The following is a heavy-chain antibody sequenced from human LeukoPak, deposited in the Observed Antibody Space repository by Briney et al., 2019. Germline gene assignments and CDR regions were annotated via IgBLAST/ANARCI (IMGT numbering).Heavy chain of an antibody. J-gene: IGHJ6*03. V-gene: IGHV1-69*05. CDR3: ARGTYSGGRFYYMDV. Sequence: SVKVSCKASGGTFSSYAISWVRQAPGQGLEWMGGIIPIFGTANYAQKFQGRVTITTDESTSTAYMELSSLRSEDTAVYYCARGTYSGGRFYYMDVWGKGTTVTVSS. CDR2: IIPIFGTA. D-gene: IGHD1-26*01. CDR1: GGTFSSYA.